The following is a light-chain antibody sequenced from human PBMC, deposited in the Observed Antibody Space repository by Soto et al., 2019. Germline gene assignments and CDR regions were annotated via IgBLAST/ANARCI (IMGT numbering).Light chain of an antibody. V-gene: IGLV7-46*01. Sequence: QAVVTQEPSLTVSPGGTVTLTCGSSTGAVTNGHYPYWFQQKPGQAPRTLIYDTTNRHSWTPARFSGSLLGGKAALTLSGAQPEDEAEYYCSLSYNGPYVFGTGTKVTVL. CDR1: TGAVTNGHY. CDR2: DTT. CDR3: SLSYNGPYV. J-gene: IGLJ1*01.